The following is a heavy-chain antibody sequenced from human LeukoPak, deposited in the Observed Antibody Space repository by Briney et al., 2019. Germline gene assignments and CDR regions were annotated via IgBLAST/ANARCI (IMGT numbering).Heavy chain of an antibody. CDR3: ARGGQYSGSYSFDY. D-gene: IGHD1-26*01. CDR2: IYYSGST. V-gene: IGHV4-30-4*01. CDR1: GGSISSGDYY. Sequence: SQTLSLTCTVSGGSISSGDYYWSWIRQPPGKGLEWIGYIYYSGSTYYNPSLKSRVTISVDTSKNQFSLKLSSVTAADTAVYYCARGGQYSGSYSFDYWGQGTTVTVSS. J-gene: IGHJ4*03.